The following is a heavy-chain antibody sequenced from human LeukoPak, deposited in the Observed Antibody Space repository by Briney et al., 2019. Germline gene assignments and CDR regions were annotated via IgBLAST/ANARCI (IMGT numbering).Heavy chain of an antibody. Sequence: PSETLSLTCTVSGGAISSYYWSWIRQPPGKGLEWIGYIYHSGSTNYNPSLQSRVAISVDSSKDQFSLNVRSVTAADTAVYYCAREAAPGTGGFDYWGPGPLVTVSS. CDR3: AREAAPGTGGFDY. J-gene: IGHJ4*02. V-gene: IGHV4-59*01. CDR1: GGAISSYY. CDR2: IYHSGST. D-gene: IGHD6-13*01.